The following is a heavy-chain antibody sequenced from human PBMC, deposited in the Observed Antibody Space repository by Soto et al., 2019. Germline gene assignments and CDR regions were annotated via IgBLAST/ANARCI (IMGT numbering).Heavy chain of an antibody. J-gene: IGHJ4*02. D-gene: IGHD3-9*01. V-gene: IGHV3-23*01. CDR3: AKAGVLRYFVWLLWIDY. CDR2: ITGSGGST. CDR1: GFTFSSYA. Sequence: GLSCAASGFTFSSYAMSWVRQAPGKGLEWVSAITGSGGSTYYADSVKGRFTISRDNSKNTLYLQMNSLRAEDTAVYYCAKAGVLRYFVWLLWIDYWGQGTLVTVSS.